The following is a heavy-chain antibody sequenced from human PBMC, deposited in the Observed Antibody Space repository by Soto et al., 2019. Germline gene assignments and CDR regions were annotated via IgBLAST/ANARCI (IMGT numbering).Heavy chain of an antibody. Sequence: SETLSLTCTVSSGSISTYDWSWIRQPPGKGLEWIGYIYYTGSTNYNPSLKTRVAISMDTSKNHFSLNLSSVTAADRAVSYCGGPPNCAYLAFWRLGTLVPVSP. CDR1: SGSISTYD. CDR3: GGPPNCAYLAF. D-gene: IGHD7-27*01. CDR2: IYYTGST. J-gene: IGHJ1*01. V-gene: IGHV4-59*01.